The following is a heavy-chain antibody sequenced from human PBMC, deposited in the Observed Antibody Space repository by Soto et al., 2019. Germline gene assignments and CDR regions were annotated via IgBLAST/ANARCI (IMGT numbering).Heavy chain of an antibody. CDR3: ARKKDLYFGMDV. Sequence: VQLVQSGAEVKKPGASVKVSCKASGYTFTNYDISWVRQAPGQGLAWMGWINVYNGNINYAQNFQGRVTMTTDTSTSTAYMELRSLRSDDTAVYSCARKKDLYFGMDVWGQGTTVTVSS. V-gene: IGHV1-18*04. D-gene: IGHD2-15*01. CDR1: GYTFTNYD. J-gene: IGHJ6*02. CDR2: INVYNGNI.